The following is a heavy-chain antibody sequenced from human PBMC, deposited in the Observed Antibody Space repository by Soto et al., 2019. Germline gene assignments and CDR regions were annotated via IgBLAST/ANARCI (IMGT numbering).Heavy chain of an antibody. V-gene: IGHV3-30*18. CDR3: AKRWQGTALGLG. CDR2: ISYDGSNK. Sequence: QVQLVESGGGVVQPGRSLRLSCAASGFTFSSYGMHWVRQAPGKGLEWVAVISYDGSNKYYADSVKGRFTISRDNSKNRLYLQMNSLRAEDTAVYYCAKRWQGTALGLGWGQGTLVTVSS. CDR1: GFTFSSYG. D-gene: IGHD7-27*01. J-gene: IGHJ4*02.